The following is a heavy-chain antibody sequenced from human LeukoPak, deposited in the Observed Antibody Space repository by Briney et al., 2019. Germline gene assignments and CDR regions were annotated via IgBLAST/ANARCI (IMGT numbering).Heavy chain of an antibody. V-gene: IGHV4-38-2*01. CDR2: IYHSGST. J-gene: IGHJ4*02. Sequence: SETLSLTCSVSGDSISSGGYYWNWIRQPPGKGLEWIGSIYHSGSTYDNPSLKSRVTMSVDTSKNQYSLKLSSVTAADTAVYYCARLRDRGYWGQGTLVTVSS. CDR1: GDSISSGGYY. D-gene: IGHD4-17*01. CDR3: ARLRDRGY.